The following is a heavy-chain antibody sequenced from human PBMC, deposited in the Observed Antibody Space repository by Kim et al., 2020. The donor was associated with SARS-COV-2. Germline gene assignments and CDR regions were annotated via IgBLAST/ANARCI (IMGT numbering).Heavy chain of an antibody. CDR1: GFTFSSYA. Sequence: GGSLRLSCAASGFTFSSYAMSWVRQAPGKGLEWVSGIGGTGGSTYHADSVKGRFAISRDNSKNKLDLQMNSLRAEDTAVYYCAKELWINYGSVTDDFDIWGLGTMVTVSS. CDR2: IGGTGGST. D-gene: IGHD3-10*01. CDR3: AKELWINYGSVTDDFDI. J-gene: IGHJ3*02. V-gene: IGHV3-23*01.